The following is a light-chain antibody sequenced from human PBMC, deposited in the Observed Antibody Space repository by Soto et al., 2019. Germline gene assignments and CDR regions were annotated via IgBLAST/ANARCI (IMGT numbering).Light chain of an antibody. Sequence: EIVLTQSPGTLSLSPGERATLSCRASQSVSSSYLAWYQQKPGQAPRLLIYGASSRATGIPDRFNGSGSGTDFTLTISRLEPEDFAVYYCQQYGSSSLTLGGGTKVDIK. J-gene: IGKJ4*01. V-gene: IGKV3-20*01. CDR3: QQYGSSSLT. CDR2: GAS. CDR1: QSVSSSY.